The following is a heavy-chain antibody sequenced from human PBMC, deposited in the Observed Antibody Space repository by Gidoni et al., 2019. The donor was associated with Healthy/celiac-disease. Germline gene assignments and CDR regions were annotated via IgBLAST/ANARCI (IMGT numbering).Heavy chain of an antibody. V-gene: IGHV3-15*01. CDR3: TTGDCSGGSCYSPSYYYYGMDV. D-gene: IGHD2-15*01. Sequence: EVQLVASGGGLVKHGGSLRLYLAASGFTFSNAWISWVRQAPGKGLELFGRIKSKTDVVTTYYAAPVKGRFNISRDDSKNTLYLQINSLKTEDTAVYYCTTGDCSGGSCYSPSYYYYGMDVWGQGTTVTVSS. CDR1: GFTFSNAW. J-gene: IGHJ6*02. CDR2: IKSKTDVVTT.